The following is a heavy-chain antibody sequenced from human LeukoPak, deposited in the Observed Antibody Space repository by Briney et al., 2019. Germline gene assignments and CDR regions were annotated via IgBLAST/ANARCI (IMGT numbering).Heavy chain of an antibody. CDR2: IYYSGST. CDR3: ARVGGGSGSYYPLDY. Sequence: SETLSLTCSVSGGSISSYYWTWIRQPPGKRLEWIGYIYYSGSTNYNPSLKSRVTISVDSSKNQFSLRLSSVTAADTAVYYCARVGGGSGSYYPLDYWGQGTLVTVSS. J-gene: IGHJ4*02. CDR1: GGSISSYY. D-gene: IGHD3-10*01. V-gene: IGHV4-59*01.